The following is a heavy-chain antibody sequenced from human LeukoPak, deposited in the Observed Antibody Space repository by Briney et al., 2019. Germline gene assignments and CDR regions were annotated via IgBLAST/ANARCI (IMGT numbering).Heavy chain of an antibody. D-gene: IGHD4-23*01. CDR3: ASSGYGGNSGPFDY. V-gene: IGHV3-21*01. J-gene: IGHJ4*02. CDR2: ISSSSSYI. Sequence: VRQAPGXGLEWVSSISSSSSYIYYADSVKGRFTISRDNAKNSLYLQMNSLRAEDTAVYYCASSGYGGNSGPFDYWGQGTLVTVSS.